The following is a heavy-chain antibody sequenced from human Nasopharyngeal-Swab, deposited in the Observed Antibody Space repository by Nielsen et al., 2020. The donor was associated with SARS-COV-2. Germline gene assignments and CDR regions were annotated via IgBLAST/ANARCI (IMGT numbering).Heavy chain of an antibody. CDR3: AREIITIFGVVIPNWFDP. D-gene: IGHD3-3*01. Sequence: SETLSLTCTVSGGSISSSSYYWVWIRQPPGKGLEWIGSIYYSGSTYYNPSLKSRVTISVDTSKNQFSLKLSSVTAADTAVYYCAREIITIFGVVIPNWFDPWGQGTLVTVSS. CDR1: GGSISSSSYY. V-gene: IGHV4-39*02. CDR2: IYYSGST. J-gene: IGHJ5*02.